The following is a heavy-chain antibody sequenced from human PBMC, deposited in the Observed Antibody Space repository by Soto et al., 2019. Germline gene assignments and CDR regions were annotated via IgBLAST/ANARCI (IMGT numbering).Heavy chain of an antibody. CDR3: AKHLWFGESVFDP. V-gene: IGHV3-23*01. Sequence: EVQLLESGGGLVQPGGSLRLSCAGTGFTFSSDGMSWVRQAPGKGLEWVSTIRGSAGNANYADSVKGRFTISRDDSTNTVHLQMNSLRPDDTAVYYCAKHLWFGESVFDPWGQGTLVVVSS. J-gene: IGHJ5*02. D-gene: IGHD3-10*01. CDR2: IRGSAGNA. CDR1: GFTFSSDG.